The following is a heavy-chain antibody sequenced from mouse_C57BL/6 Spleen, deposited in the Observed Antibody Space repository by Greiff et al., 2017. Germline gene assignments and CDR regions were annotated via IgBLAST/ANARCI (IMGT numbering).Heavy chain of an antibody. CDR3: ASYYYGSSPAWMAY. CDR1: GFNINVYY. V-gene: IGHV14-2*01. J-gene: IGHJ3*01. CDR2: IDPEDGET. Sequence: VQLQQSGAELVKPGASVKLSCKASGFNINVYYMHWVKQRTEQGLEWIGRIDPEDGETKYAPKFQGKATLTADTSSTTAYLQLSSLTSEDTAADYCASYYYGSSPAWMAYWGQGTLVTVSA. D-gene: IGHD1-1*01.